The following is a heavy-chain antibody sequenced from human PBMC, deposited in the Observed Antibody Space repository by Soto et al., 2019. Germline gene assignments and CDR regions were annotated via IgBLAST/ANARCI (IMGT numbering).Heavy chain of an antibody. D-gene: IGHD2-15*01. Sequence: SETLSLTCTVSGGSIGSYYWSWIRQPPGKGLEWIGYIYYSGSTNYNPSLKSRVTISVDTSKNQFSLKLSSVTAADTAVYYCARQLLGYCSGGSCYVLDYWGQGTLVTVSS. V-gene: IGHV4-59*08. J-gene: IGHJ4*02. CDR3: ARQLLGYCSGGSCYVLDY. CDR2: IYYSGST. CDR1: GGSIGSYY.